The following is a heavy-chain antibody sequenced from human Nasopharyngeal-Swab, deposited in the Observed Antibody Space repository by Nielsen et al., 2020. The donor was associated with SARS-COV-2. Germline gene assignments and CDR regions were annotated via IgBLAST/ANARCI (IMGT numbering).Heavy chain of an antibody. D-gene: IGHD2-15*01. J-gene: IGHJ5*02. CDR1: GGSISSSNW. CDR2: IYHSGST. CDR3: ARDRSYCSGGSCYGGNWFDP. V-gene: IGHV4-4*02. Sequence: SETLSLTCAVSGGSISSSNWWSWVRQPPGKGLEWIGEIYHSGSTNYNPSLKSRVTMSVDTSKNQFSLKLSSVTAADTAVYYCARDRSYCSGGSCYGGNWFDPWGQGTLVTVSS.